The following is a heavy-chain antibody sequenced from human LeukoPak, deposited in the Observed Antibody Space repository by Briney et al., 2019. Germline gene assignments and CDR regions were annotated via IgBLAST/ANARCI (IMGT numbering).Heavy chain of an antibody. Sequence: SETLSLTCAVYGGSFSAYYWSWIRQPPGKRLEWIGEINHSGSTNYSPSLKSRVTMSVDTSKNQFSLKLSSVTAADTAVYYCARDVVAAVGSFDYWGQGTQVTVSS. CDR2: INHSGST. CDR3: ARDVVAAVGSFDY. D-gene: IGHD2-2*01. V-gene: IGHV4-34*01. J-gene: IGHJ4*02. CDR1: GGSFSAYY.